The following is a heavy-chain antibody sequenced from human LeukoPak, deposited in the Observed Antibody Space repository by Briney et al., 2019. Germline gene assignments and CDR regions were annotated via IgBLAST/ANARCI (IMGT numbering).Heavy chain of an antibody. CDR3: ERDDGTMVRGVLDY. CDR2: ISYDGSNK. Sequence: GRSLRLSCAASGFTFSSYAVHWVRQAPGKGLVWVAIISYDGSNKYYADSVKGRFTISRDNSKNTLYLQMNSMRAEDTAVYYCERDDGTMVRGVLDYWGQGTLVTVSS. V-gene: IGHV3-30-3*01. CDR1: GFTFSSYA. D-gene: IGHD3-10*01. J-gene: IGHJ4*02.